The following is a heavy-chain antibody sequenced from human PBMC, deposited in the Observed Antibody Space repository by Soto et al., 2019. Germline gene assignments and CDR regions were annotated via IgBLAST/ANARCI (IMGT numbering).Heavy chain of an antibody. Sequence: ASVKVSCKASGYTFTSYYMHWVRQAPGQRLEWMGWINASNGNTKYSQKFQGRVTITADKSTSTAYMELSSLRSEDTAVYYCAYSPYYYYGMDVWGQGTTVTVSS. CDR1: GYTFTSYY. CDR2: INASNGNT. V-gene: IGHV1-3*01. J-gene: IGHJ6*02. D-gene: IGHD2-15*01. CDR3: AYSPYYYYGMDV.